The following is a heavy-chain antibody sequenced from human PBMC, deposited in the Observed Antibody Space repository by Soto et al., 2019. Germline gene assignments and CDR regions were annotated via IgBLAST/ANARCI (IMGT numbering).Heavy chain of an antibody. V-gene: IGHV4-59*01. Sequence: PSETLSLTCTVSGGSISSYYWSWIRQPPGKGLEWIGYIYYSGSTNYNPSLKSRVTISVDTSKNQFSLKLSSVTAADTAVYYCARITYGDYYYYYHGMDVWFQGTPATVPS. J-gene: IGHJ6*02. CDR2: IYYSGST. CDR1: GGSISSYY. D-gene: IGHD4-17*01. CDR3: ARITYGDYYYYYHGMDV.